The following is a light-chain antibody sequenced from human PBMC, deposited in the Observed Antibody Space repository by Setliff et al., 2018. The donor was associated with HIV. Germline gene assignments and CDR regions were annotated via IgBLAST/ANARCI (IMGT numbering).Light chain of an antibody. CDR1: SNDVGPYNY. CDR3: CSYAGAYSFGV. Sequence: QSVLTQPRSVSGSPGQSVNISCTGTSNDVGPYNYVSWYQQHPGKAPKLLIFDVTTRPSGVPDRFSGSKSGNTASLTISGLQAEDEADYYCCSYAGAYSFGVFGTGTKVTVL. CDR2: DVT. V-gene: IGLV2-11*01. J-gene: IGLJ1*01.